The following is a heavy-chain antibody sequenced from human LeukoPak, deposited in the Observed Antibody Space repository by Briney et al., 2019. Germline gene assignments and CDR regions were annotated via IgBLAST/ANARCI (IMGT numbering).Heavy chain of an antibody. Sequence: PSQTLSLTCTVSGGSISSGDYYWSWIRQPPGKGLEWIGYIYYSGSTYYNPSLKSRVTISVDTSKNQFSLKLSSVTAADTAVYYCARVPGHYGDPWDYWGQGTLVTVST. CDR1: GGSISSGDYY. V-gene: IGHV4-30-4*08. CDR2: IYYSGST. CDR3: ARVPGHYGDPWDY. D-gene: IGHD4-17*01. J-gene: IGHJ4*02.